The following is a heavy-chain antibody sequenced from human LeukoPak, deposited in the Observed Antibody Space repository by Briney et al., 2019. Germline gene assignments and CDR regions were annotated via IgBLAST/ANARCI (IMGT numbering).Heavy chain of an antibody. CDR1: GFNFSNYG. CDR3: AKSYGGNSFDS. D-gene: IGHD4-23*01. V-gene: IGHV3-30*02. J-gene: IGHJ4*02. CDR2: IRYDAINK. Sequence: PGGSLRLSCAASGFNFSNYGMHWVRQAPDKGLEWVSFIRYDAINKYYADSVKGRFTISRDNSKNTLYLESDSLRTEDTAFYYWAKSYGGNSFDSWGQGILVTVSS.